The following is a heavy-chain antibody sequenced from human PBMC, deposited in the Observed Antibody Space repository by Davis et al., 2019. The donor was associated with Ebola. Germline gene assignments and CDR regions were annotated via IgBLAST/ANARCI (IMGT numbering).Heavy chain of an antibody. CDR1: GFTFNGYA. Sequence: PGGSLRLSCAASGFTFNGYAMSWVRQAPGKGLEWVSTTAGGGYTYYADSMKGRVTVSRDNSKNTLHLQMNNLRGEDTAVYYCAKEGQVGGHSHFDYWGQGTLVTVSS. D-gene: IGHD3-16*01. CDR2: TAGGGYT. J-gene: IGHJ4*02. V-gene: IGHV3-23*01. CDR3: AKEGQVGGHSHFDY.